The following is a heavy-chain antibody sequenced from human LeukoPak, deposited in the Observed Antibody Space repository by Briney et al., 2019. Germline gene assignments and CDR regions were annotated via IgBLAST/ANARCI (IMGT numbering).Heavy chain of an antibody. Sequence: EAGPGDAHAPHTLTPSVAFACTGSGTSGMCVSWIRQPPGKALEWLALIDWDDDKYYSTSLKTRLTISKDTSKNQVVVTMTNMDPVDTATYNCARKRHDYAVYGILILLGGRGTLVTVSS. J-gene: IGHJ1*01. D-gene: IGHD4-17*01. CDR3: ARKRHDYAVYGILILL. V-gene: IGHV2-70*01. CDR2: IDWDDDK. CDR1: CTGSGTSGMC.